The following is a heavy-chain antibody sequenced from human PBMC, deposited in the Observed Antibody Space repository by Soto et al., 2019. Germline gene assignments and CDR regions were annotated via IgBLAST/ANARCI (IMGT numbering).Heavy chain of an antibody. CDR1: GVSIKTYY. J-gene: IGHJ5*02. CDR2: IYTTGSA. V-gene: IGHV4-4*07. Sequence: QVQLQESGPGLVKPSETLSLTCAVSGVSIKTYYWSWIRKPAGKGLEWIGRIYTTGSANHNPSLKSRVTMSGDTSKNQVSLKLTSVTAADAGVYYCARDDYYDSNNWFDPWGQGILVTVSS. D-gene: IGHD3-9*01. CDR3: ARDDYYDSNNWFDP.